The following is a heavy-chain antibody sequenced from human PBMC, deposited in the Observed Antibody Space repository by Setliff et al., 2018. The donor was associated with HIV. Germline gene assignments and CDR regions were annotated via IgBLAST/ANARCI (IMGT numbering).Heavy chain of an antibody. J-gene: IGHJ3*02. V-gene: IGHV4-34*01. Sequence: SETLSLTCAVYGGSFSGYYWSWIRQPPGKGLEWIGEINHSGSTNYNPSLKSRVTMSVDTSKNQFSLKLSSVTAADTAIYYCARVPRITTLRNAFDIWGQGTMVTVSS. CDR3: ARVPRITTLRNAFDI. D-gene: IGHD3-3*01. CDR1: GGSFSGYY. CDR2: INHSGST.